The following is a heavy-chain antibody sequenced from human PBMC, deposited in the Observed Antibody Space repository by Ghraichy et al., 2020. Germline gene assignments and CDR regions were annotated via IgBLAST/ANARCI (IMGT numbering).Heavy chain of an antibody. D-gene: IGHD6-13*01. CDR3: ARRPVGYSSSWVPSSFDY. CDR1: GGSFSGYY. J-gene: IGHJ4*02. CDR2: INHSGST. Sequence: SETLSLTCAVYGGSFSGYYWSWIRQPPGKGLEWIGEINHSGSTNYNPSLKSRVTISVDTSKNQFSLKLSSVTAADTAVYYCARRPVGYSSSWVPSSFDYWGQGTLVTVSS. V-gene: IGHV4-34*01.